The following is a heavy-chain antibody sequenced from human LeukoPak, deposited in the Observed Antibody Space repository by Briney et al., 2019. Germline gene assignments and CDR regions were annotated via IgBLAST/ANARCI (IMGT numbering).Heavy chain of an antibody. CDR3: VRRCKDESSGARWFDP. D-gene: IGHD3-22*01. CDR1: GFTFSDYS. CDR2: VTGSGANT. Sequence: PGGSLRLSCAASGFTFSDYSMTWVRQSPGKGLEWVSTVTGSGANTYYGDSVTGRLTLSRDNSSKTVYLQTNSLRAEDTAVFYCVRRCKDESSGARWFDPWGQGTLVTVSS. V-gene: IGHV3-23*01. J-gene: IGHJ5*02.